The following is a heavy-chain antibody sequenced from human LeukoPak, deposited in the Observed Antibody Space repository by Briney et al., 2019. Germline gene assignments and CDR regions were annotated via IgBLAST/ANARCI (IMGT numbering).Heavy chain of an antibody. J-gene: IGHJ4*02. CDR1: GYTFTSYG. CDR2: ISAYNGNT. CDR3: ARGKSPYSSGWQFDY. Sequence: GASVKVSCKASGYTFTSYGISWVRQAPGQGLEWMGWISAYNGNTNYAQKLQGRVTMTTDTSTSTAYMGLRSLRSDDTAVYYCARGKSPYSSGWQFDYWGQGTLVTVSS. V-gene: IGHV1-18*01. D-gene: IGHD6-19*01.